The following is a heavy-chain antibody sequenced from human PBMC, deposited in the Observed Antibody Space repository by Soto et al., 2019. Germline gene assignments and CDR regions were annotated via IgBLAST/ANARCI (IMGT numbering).Heavy chain of an antibody. D-gene: IGHD2-15*01. CDR2: ISPYNGKA. CDR1: GYTFISYG. Sequence: QVQLVQSGEEVKKPGASVKVSCRASGYTFISYGITWVRQAPGQGLEWMGWISPYNGKANLAQKFRDRVTMTKDTATSTIYLGVRRLRFDDTAFYYCARGNGGSGDAAHLAYGGRGPLVTVSS. CDR3: ARGNGGSGDAAHLAY. J-gene: IGHJ4*02. V-gene: IGHV1-18*01.